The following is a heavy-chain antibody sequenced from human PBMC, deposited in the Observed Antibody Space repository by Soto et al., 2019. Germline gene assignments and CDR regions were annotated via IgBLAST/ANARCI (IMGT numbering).Heavy chain of an antibody. J-gene: IGHJ6*02. V-gene: IGHV4-59*01. D-gene: IGHD6-13*01. CDR1: GGSISSYY. Sequence: PSETLSLTCTVSGGSISSYYWSWIRQPPGKGLEWIGYIYYSGSTNYNPSLKSRVTISVDTSKNQFSLKLSSVTAADTAVYYCARVRGVIAAAGTGSSYYYYYGMDVWGQGTTVTVSS. CDR3: ARVRGVIAAAGTGSSYYYYYGMDV. CDR2: IYYSGST.